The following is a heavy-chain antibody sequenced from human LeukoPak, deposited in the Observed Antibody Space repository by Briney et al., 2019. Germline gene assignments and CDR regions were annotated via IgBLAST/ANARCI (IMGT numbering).Heavy chain of an antibody. D-gene: IGHD5-24*01. J-gene: IGHJ4*02. V-gene: IGHV3-48*03. CDR1: GFTFSSYE. CDR3: ARVVATSLVDY. Sequence: GGSLRLSCAASGFTFSSYEMNWVRQAPGKGLEWVSYISSSGSTIYYADSVKGRFTISRDNAKNSLYLQMNSLRAEDTAVYYCARVVATSLVDYWGQGTLVTVSS. CDR2: ISSSGSTI.